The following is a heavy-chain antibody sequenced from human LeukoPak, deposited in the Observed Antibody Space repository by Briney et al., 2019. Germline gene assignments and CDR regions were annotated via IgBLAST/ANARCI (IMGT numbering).Heavy chain of an antibody. Sequence: PSETLSLTCAVYGGSFSGYYWGWIRQPPGKGLEWIGSIYYSGSTYYNPSLKSRVTISVDTSKNQFSLKLSSVTAADTAVYYCASHGIGGVPAAIGMDVWGQGTTVTVSS. CDR1: GGSFSGYY. J-gene: IGHJ6*02. CDR2: IYYSGST. V-gene: IGHV4-39*01. CDR3: ASHGIGGVPAAIGMDV. D-gene: IGHD2-2*01.